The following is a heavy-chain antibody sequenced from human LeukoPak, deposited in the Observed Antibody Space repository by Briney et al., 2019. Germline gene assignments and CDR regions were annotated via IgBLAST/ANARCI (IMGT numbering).Heavy chain of an antibody. CDR3: ARFLQLDDGFDY. V-gene: IGHV1-18*01. Sequence: ASVKVSCKASGYTFTTYGITWIRQAPGQGLEWLGWISPYNGATEYAQNLQDRVTMTTDTSTSTAYMELRSLRSDDTAVYYCARFLQLDDGFDYWGQGTLVTVSS. J-gene: IGHJ4*02. D-gene: IGHD5-18*01. CDR1: GYTFTTYG. CDR2: ISPYNGAT.